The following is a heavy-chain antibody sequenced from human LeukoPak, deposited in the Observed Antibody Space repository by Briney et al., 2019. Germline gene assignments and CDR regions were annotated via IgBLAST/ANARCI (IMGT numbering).Heavy chain of an antibody. CDR1: GGSISSSDYY. CDR2: IYYSGST. Sequence: PSETLSLTCIVSGGSISSSDYYWGWIRQPPGKGLEWIGSIYYSGSTYYNPSLKSRVTISVDTSKNQFSLKLSSVTAADTAVYYCARSDHYYYYYYMDVWGKGTTVTVSS. V-gene: IGHV4-39*07. CDR3: ARSDHYYYYYYMDV. J-gene: IGHJ6*03.